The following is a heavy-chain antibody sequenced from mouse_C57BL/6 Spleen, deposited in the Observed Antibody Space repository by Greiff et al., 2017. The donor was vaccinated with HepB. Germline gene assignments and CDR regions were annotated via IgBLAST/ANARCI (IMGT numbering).Heavy chain of an antibody. CDR3: ARRGLWYFDV. J-gene: IGHJ1*03. Sequence: VKLQQPGAELVKPGASVKLSCKASGYTFTSYWMHWVKQRPGQGLEWIGMIHPNSGSTNYNEKFKSKATLTVDKSSSTAYMQLSSLTSEDSAVYYCARRGLWYFDVWGTGTTVTVSS. CDR2: IHPNSGST. V-gene: IGHV1-64*01. CDR1: GYTFTSYW.